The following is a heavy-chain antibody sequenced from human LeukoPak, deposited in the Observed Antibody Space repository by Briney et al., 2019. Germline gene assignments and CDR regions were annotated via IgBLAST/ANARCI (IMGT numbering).Heavy chain of an antibody. CDR1: GFTFSSYG. V-gene: IGHV3-23*01. Sequence: GGSLRLSYAASGFTFSSYGMSWVRQAPGKGLEWVSAISGSGGSTYYADSVKGRFTISRDNSKNTLYLQMNSLRAEDTAVYYCAKDLDYGDYPYWGQGTLVTVSS. CDR3: AKDLDYGDYPY. CDR2: ISGSGGST. D-gene: IGHD4-17*01. J-gene: IGHJ4*02.